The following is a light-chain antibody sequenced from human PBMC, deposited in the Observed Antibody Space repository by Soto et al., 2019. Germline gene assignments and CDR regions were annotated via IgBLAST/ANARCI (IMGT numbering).Light chain of an antibody. V-gene: IGKV3-15*01. CDR2: GAS. Sequence: EIVLTQSPGTLSLSPGERATLSCRASQSVKSSLAWYQQKPGQAPRLLIYGASTRATGIPARFSGSGSGTEFTLTISSLQSEDSAVYYCQHYNHWLWTFGQGTKVDI. CDR1: QSVKSS. CDR3: QHYNHWLWT. J-gene: IGKJ1*01.